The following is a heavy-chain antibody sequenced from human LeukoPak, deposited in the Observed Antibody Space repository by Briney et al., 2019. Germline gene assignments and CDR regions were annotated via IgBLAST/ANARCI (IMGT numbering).Heavy chain of an antibody. CDR3: AREGATVLTQVDY. D-gene: IGHD4-17*01. CDR1: GFTFSTYL. Sequence: GGSLRLSCAASGFTFSTYLMQWVRQAPGKGLVWVSRISRDGSSTNYADSVKGRFTISRDNAKNTLYLQMNSLRAEDTAVYYCAREGATVLTQVDYWGQGTLVTVSS. J-gene: IGHJ4*02. V-gene: IGHV3-74*01. CDR2: ISRDGSST.